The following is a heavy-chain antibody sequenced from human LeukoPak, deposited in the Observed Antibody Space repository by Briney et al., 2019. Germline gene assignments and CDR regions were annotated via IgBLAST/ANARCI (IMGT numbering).Heavy chain of an antibody. CDR1: GYTFITYD. V-gene: IGHV1-8*01. D-gene: IGHD6-19*01. CDR3: VRSVPAQGTAMALFDY. CDR2: MNPNSGNT. J-gene: IGHJ4*02. Sequence: GASVKVSCKASGYTFITYDINWVQQAPGQGPEWMGWMNPNSGNTGYAQKFQGRVTMTRDTSISTAYLDLSSLRSEDTAVFYCVRSVPAQGTAMALFDYWGQGTLVTVSS.